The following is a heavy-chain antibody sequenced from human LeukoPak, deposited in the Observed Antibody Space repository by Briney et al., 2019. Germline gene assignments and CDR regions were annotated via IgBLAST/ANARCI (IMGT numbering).Heavy chain of an antibody. CDR2: MNPNSGNT. CDR3: ARGSYYYGSGSYYNVVY. Sequence: ASVKVSCKASGYTFTSYDINWVRQATGQGLEWMGWMNPNSGNTGYAQKFQGRVTMTRKTSISTAYMELSSLRSEDPAVYYCARGSYYYGSGSYYNVVYWGQGTLVTVSS. V-gene: IGHV1-8*01. J-gene: IGHJ4*02. D-gene: IGHD3-10*01. CDR1: GYTFTSYD.